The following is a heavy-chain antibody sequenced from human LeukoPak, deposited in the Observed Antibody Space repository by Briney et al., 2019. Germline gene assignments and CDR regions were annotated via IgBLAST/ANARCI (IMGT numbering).Heavy chain of an antibody. Sequence: PGGSLRLSCAASGFTFSSYAMSWVRQAPGKGLEWVSAISGSGGSTYYADPVKGRFTISRDNSKNTLYLQMNSLRAEDTAVYYCAKDRVVVPAADEYFQHWGQGTLVTVSS. D-gene: IGHD2-2*01. CDR2: ISGSGGST. V-gene: IGHV3-23*01. J-gene: IGHJ1*01. CDR1: GFTFSSYA. CDR3: AKDRVVVPAADEYFQH.